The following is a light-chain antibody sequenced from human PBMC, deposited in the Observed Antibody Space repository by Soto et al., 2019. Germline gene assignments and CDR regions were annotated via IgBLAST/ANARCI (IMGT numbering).Light chain of an antibody. Sequence: EIVLTQSPATLSLSRGEGATLSCRASQSVTSYLSWYQQKPGQAPRLLIYDASNRATGIPARFSGGGSGTDFTLTISRLEPEDFAVYYCQQFSSYPLTLGGGTKVDIK. V-gene: IGKV3-11*01. CDR1: QSVTSY. CDR3: QQFSSYPLT. J-gene: IGKJ4*01. CDR2: DAS.